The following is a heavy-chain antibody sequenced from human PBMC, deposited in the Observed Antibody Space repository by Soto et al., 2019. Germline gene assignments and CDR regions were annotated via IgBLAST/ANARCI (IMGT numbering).Heavy chain of an antibody. CDR3: AKGFCSSTRCLTYSYMDV. J-gene: IGHJ6*03. CDR1: GFSFDEYA. Sequence: EVQLVESGGGLVQPGRSLRHSCAASGFSFDEYAMHWVRQAPGKGLEWVSGISWNSGTMGYGDSVKGRFTISRDNAKNPLYLQMNSLRAEDTALYYCAKGFCSSTRCLTYSYMDVWGKGTTVTVSS. V-gene: IGHV3-9*01. D-gene: IGHD2-2*01. CDR2: ISWNSGTM.